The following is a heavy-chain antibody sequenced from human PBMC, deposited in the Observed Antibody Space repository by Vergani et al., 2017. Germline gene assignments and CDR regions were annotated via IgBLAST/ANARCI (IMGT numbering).Heavy chain of an antibody. D-gene: IGHD2-2*01. Sequence: EVLLAESGGRMVRPGGSLRLSCAASGFSFDDHGMGWVRQVPGKGLEWVSEISWNGETKNYADSLQGRFIISRDNAKTSLYLQMRTLRPEDTALYYCVRGPLPAIPAMFDSWGQGTLVTVSS. CDR1: GFSFDDHG. V-gene: IGHV3-20*04. CDR3: VRGPLPAIPAMFDS. CDR2: ISWNGETK. J-gene: IGHJ4*02.